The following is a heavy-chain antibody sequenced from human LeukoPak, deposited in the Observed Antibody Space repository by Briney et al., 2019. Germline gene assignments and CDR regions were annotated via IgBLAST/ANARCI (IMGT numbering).Heavy chain of an antibody. J-gene: IGHJ6*02. D-gene: IGHD5-12*01. CDR3: ASSGYDTYYYYYYGVDV. CDR2: ISYDGSNK. Sequence: GRSLRLSCAASGFTFSSYAMHWVRQAPGKGLEWVAVISYDGSNKYYADSVKGRFTISRDNSKNTLYLQMNSLRAEDTAVYYCASSGYDTYYYYYYGVDVWGQGTTVTVSS. V-gene: IGHV3-30-3*01. CDR1: GFTFSSYA.